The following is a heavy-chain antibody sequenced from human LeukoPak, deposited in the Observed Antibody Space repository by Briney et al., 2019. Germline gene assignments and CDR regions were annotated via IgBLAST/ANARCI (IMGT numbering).Heavy chain of an antibody. CDR3: ARDYPRYSSGWDYFDY. Sequence: PGGSLRLSCAASGFTFSSYWMSWVRQAPGKGLEWVANIKQDGSEKYYVDSVKGRFTISRDNAKNSLYLQMNSLRAEDTAVYYCARDYPRYSSGWDYFDYWGQGTLVTVSS. J-gene: IGHJ4*02. CDR2: IKQDGSEK. V-gene: IGHV3-7*01. CDR1: GFTFSSYW. D-gene: IGHD6-19*01.